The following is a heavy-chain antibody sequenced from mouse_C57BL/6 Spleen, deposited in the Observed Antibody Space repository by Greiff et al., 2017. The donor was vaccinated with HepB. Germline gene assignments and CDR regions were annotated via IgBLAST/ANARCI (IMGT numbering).Heavy chain of an antibody. CDR2: ISNGGGST. D-gene: IGHD1-1*01. CDR1: GFTFSDYY. Sequence: EVKLVESGGGLVQPGGSLKLSCAASGFTFSDYYMYWVRQTPEKRLEWVAYISNGGGSTYYPDTVKGRFTISRDNAKNTLYLQMSRLKSEDTAMYYCARRTVVATDWYFDVWGTGTTVTVSS. J-gene: IGHJ1*03. CDR3: ARRTVVATDWYFDV. V-gene: IGHV5-12*01.